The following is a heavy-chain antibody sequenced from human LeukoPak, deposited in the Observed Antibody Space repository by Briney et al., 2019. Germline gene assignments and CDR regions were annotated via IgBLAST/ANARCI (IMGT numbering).Heavy chain of an antibody. Sequence: GGSLGLSCAASGFTSSIYSMNWVRQAPGQGLEWVSYISSSSGTIYYPDSVKGRFTISRDNAKNSLYLQMNSLRAEDTAVYYCARVRDCSGGSCYSDCFDYWGQGTLVTVSS. J-gene: IGHJ4*02. CDR3: ARVRDCSGGSCYSDCFDY. CDR2: ISSSSGTI. D-gene: IGHD2-15*01. V-gene: IGHV3-48*01. CDR1: GFTSSIYS.